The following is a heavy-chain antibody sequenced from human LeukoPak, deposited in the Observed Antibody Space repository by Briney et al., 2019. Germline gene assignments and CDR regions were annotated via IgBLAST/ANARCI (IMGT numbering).Heavy chain of an antibody. Sequence: ASVKVSCKASGYTFTSYGISWVRQAPGQGLEWMGCISAYNGNTNYAQKLQGRVTMTTDTSTSTAYMELRSLRSDDTAVYYCARDPMVKARIAVAGTRGDYWGQGTLVTVSS. V-gene: IGHV1-18*01. J-gene: IGHJ4*02. CDR2: ISAYNGNT. D-gene: IGHD6-19*01. CDR1: GYTFTSYG. CDR3: ARDPMVKARIAVAGTRGDY.